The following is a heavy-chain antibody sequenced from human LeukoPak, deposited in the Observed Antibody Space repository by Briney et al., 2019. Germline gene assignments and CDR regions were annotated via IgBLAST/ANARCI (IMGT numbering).Heavy chain of an antibody. CDR2: INTDGSST. CDR3: ARGGVQTFIEGTYYYGPGSYYLDY. D-gene: IGHD3-10*01. Sequence: GGSLRLSCAASGFTFSDYWMHWVRQAPGKGLVWVSRINTDGSSTNYADSVKGRFTISRDNAKNSLYLQMNSLRAEDTAVYYCARGGVQTFIEGTYYYGPGSYYLDYWGQGTLVTVSS. CDR1: GFTFSDYW. J-gene: IGHJ4*02. V-gene: IGHV3-74*01.